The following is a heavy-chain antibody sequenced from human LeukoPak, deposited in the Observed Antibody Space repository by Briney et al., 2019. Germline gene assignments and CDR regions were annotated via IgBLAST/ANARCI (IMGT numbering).Heavy chain of an antibody. Sequence: SQTLSLTCTVSGGSISSGGYYWSWIRQPPGKGLEWIGYIYHSGSTYYNPSLKSRVTISVDRSKNQFSLKLSSVTAADTAVYYCATSSVGFLEWPPVFWGQGTLVTVSS. V-gene: IGHV4-30-2*01. CDR1: GGSISSGGYY. CDR3: ATSSVGFLEWPPVF. D-gene: IGHD3-3*01. CDR2: IYHSGST. J-gene: IGHJ4*02.